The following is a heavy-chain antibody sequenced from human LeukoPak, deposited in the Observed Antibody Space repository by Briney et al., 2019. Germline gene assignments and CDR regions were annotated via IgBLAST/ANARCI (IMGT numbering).Heavy chain of an antibody. CDR1: GFTFSSYG. CDR2: ISYDGSNK. V-gene: IGHV3-30*18. CDR3: AKASGYFDY. Sequence: QPGRSLRLSCAASGFTFSSYGMHWVRQAPGKGLEWVAVISYDGSNKYYADSVKGRFTISRDSSKNTLYLQMNSLRAEDTAVYYCAKASGYFDYWGQGTLVTVSS. J-gene: IGHJ4*02. D-gene: IGHD3-10*01.